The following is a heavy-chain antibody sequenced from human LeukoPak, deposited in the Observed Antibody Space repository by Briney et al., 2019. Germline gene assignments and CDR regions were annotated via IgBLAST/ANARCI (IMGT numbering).Heavy chain of an antibody. CDR3: ARAIGRIRTRFDFDY. D-gene: IGHD1-14*01. CDR2: IYYSGST. Sequence: SETLSLTCTVSGGSISSYYWSWIRQPPGKGLEWIGYIYYSGSTNYNPSLKSRVTISVDTSKNQFSLKLSSVTAADTAVYYCARAIGRIRTRFDFDYWGQGTLVTVSS. J-gene: IGHJ4*02. CDR1: GGSISSYY. V-gene: IGHV4-59*01.